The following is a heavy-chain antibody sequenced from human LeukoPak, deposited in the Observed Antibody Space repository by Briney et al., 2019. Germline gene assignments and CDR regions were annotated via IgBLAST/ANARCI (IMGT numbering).Heavy chain of an antibody. D-gene: IGHD3-22*01. J-gene: IGHJ4*02. CDR3: ARENYYDRTDY. CDR2: ISSSSNTI. Sequence: GSLRLSCAASGFTFSSYSLNWVRQAPGKGLEWVSYISSSSNTIYYADSVKGRFTISRDNAKNSLYLQMNSLRAEDTAVYYCARENYYDRTDYWGQGTLVTASS. V-gene: IGHV3-48*01. CDR1: GFTFSSYS.